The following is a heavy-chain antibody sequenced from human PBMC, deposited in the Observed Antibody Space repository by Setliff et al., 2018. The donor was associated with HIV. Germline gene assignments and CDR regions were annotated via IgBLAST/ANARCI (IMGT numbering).Heavy chain of an antibody. J-gene: IGHJ6*03. CDR1: GGSISSYY. CDR2: FYTSGST. D-gene: IGHD3-10*01. CDR3: ARDGSGSSYYYYYMDV. Sequence: VSGGSISSYYWSWIRQPAGKGLEWIGRFYTSGSTNYNPSLKSRVTMSVDTSKNQLSLKLSSVTAADTAVYYCARDGSGSSYYYYYMDVWGKGTTVTVSS. V-gene: IGHV4-4*07.